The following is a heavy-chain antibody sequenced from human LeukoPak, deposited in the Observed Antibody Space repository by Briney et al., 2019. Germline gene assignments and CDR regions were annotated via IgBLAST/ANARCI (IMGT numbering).Heavy chain of an antibody. V-gene: IGHV3-30*03. CDR2: TSYDETNK. J-gene: IGHJ4*02. D-gene: IGHD2-2*01. CDR1: GSTFSNYG. Sequence: GGSLRLSCGASGSTFSNYGMHWVRQAPGKGVEGVAVTSYDETNKYYADSVKGRFTISRDNSKNTVYLQMNSLRSEDTAVYYCARDRRYCSSARCTDFDYWGQGTLVTVSS. CDR3: ARDRRYCSSARCTDFDY.